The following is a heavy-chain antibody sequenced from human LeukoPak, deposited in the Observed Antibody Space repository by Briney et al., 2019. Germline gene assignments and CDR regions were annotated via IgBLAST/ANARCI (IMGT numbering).Heavy chain of an antibody. CDR1: GGSISSGGYY. CDR2: IYYSGST. CDR3: ARDIVVVPAAQEWFDP. V-gene: IGHV4-31*03. D-gene: IGHD2-2*01. Sequence: SETLSLTCTVSGGSISSGGYYWSWIRQHPGKGLEWIGYIYYSGSTYYNPSLKSRVTISVDTSKNQFSLKLSSVTAADTAVYYCARDIVVVPAAQEWFDPWGQGTLVTVSS. J-gene: IGHJ5*02.